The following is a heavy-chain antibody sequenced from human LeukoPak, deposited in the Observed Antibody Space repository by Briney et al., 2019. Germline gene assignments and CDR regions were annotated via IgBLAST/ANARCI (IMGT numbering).Heavy chain of an antibody. J-gene: IGHJ4*02. Sequence: TGGSLRLSCAASGFTFSRYAMSWVRQAPGKGLEWLSAISDTGGNTYYTDSVKGLFTISRDNSRNTLYLQMNSLRVEDTAFYYCATLVFDSSGYSYFDYWGQGTLVTVSS. CDR1: GFTFSRYA. V-gene: IGHV3-23*01. D-gene: IGHD3-22*01. CDR2: ISDTGGNT. CDR3: ATLVFDSSGYSYFDY.